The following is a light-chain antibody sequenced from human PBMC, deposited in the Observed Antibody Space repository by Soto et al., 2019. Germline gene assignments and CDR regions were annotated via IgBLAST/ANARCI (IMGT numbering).Light chain of an antibody. CDR1: SSDIGDYIY. CDR3: CSYAGSYTLI. Sequence: QSVLSQPRSVSGSPGQSVTVSCTGSSSDIGDYIYVSWYQHRPGKAPKLIIYDVNKRPSGVPDRFSGSQSDNTASLTISGLQAEDEADYYCCSYAGSYTLIFGGGTKVTVL. CDR2: DVN. J-gene: IGLJ2*01. V-gene: IGLV2-11*01.